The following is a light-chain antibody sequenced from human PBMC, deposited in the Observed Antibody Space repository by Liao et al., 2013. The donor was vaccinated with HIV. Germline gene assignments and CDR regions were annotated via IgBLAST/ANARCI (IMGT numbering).Light chain of an antibody. V-gene: IGLV3-21*04. Sequence: SYVLTQPPSVSVAPGKTARITCGGNNIGSKSVHWYQQKPGQAPVVVIYYDRDRPSGIPERFSGSNSGNTATLTISGVEAGDEADYYCQVWDSSSDHRYVFGTGTKVTVL. CDR1: NIGSKS. J-gene: IGLJ1*01. CDR2: YDR. CDR3: QVWDSSSDHRYV.